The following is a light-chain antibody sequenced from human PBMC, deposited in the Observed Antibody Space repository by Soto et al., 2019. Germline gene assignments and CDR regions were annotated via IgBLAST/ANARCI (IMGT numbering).Light chain of an antibody. V-gene: IGKV3-11*01. CDR3: QQRTNWPPLS. CDR2: DAS. Sequence: EIVLTQSPATLSLSPGERATFSCRARQSVSSDLVWYQQKPGQAPRLLIYDASNRATGVPARFSGSGSGTDFTLTISSLEPEDFAVYYCQQRTNWPPLSFGGGTKVEIK. CDR1: QSVSSD. J-gene: IGKJ4*01.